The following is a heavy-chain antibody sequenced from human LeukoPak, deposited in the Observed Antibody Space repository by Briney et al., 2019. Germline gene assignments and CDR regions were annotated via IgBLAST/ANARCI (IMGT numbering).Heavy chain of an antibody. Sequence: GASVKVFCKASGGTFSSYAISWVRQAPGQGLEWMGGIIPIFGTANYAQKFQGRVTITTDESTSTAYMELSSLRSADTAVYYCARVITTYDAFDIWGQGTMVTVSS. J-gene: IGHJ3*02. CDR3: ARVITTYDAFDI. D-gene: IGHD3-3*01. CDR2: IIPIFGTA. CDR1: GGTFSSYA. V-gene: IGHV1-69*05.